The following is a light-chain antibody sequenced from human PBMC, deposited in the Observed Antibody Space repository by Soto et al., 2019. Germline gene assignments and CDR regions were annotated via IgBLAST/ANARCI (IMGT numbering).Light chain of an antibody. Sequence: AIRMTQSPSSFSASTGDRVTITCRASQGISSYLAWYQQKPGKAPKLLISAASTLQSGVPSRFSGSGSGTDFTLTISCLQSEDFATYYCQQYYSYQITFGQGTRLEIK. CDR3: QQYYSYQIT. V-gene: IGKV1-8*01. CDR2: AAS. CDR1: QGISSY. J-gene: IGKJ5*01.